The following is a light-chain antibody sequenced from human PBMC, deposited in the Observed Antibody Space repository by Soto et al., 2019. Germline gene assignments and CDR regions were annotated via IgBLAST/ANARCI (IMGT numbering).Light chain of an antibody. CDR2: SAS. Sequence: DIQLTQSPSFLSAFVGDTVTITCRASQAMSTYLAWYQQKPGKVPKLLIRSASTLQSGVPPRFSGGGSGTEFTLIISTLQPDDSGIYYCQQLNGYQLAFGGGTNVEIK. J-gene: IGKJ4*01. V-gene: IGKV1-9*01. CDR1: QAMSTY. CDR3: QQLNGYQLA.